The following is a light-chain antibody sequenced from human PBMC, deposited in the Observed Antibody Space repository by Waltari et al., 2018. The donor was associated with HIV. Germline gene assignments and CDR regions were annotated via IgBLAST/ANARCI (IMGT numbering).Light chain of an antibody. CDR2: DVS. CDR3: SSYTANSRI. Sequence: QSALTQPASVSGSLGQSVTISCPVTSSDVGAHNTVSCYQQHPGKAPKLLISDVSNRPSGVSNRFSGSQSGNTASLTISGLQAEDEADYYCSSYTANSRIFGGGTRLTVL. J-gene: IGLJ2*01. V-gene: IGLV2-14*03. CDR1: SSDVGAHNT.